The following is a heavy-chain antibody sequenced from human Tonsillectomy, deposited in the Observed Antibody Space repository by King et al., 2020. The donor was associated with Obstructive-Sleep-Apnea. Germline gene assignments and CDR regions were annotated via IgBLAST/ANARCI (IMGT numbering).Heavy chain of an antibody. D-gene: IGHD2-2*01. V-gene: IGHV5-51*01. Sequence: VQLVESGAEVKKPGESLKISCKASGYSFISYWIGWVRQIPGKGLEWMGTIFPGDSDTRYSPSLLGQVTISADKSSSTAYLQLSSLKASDTAIYYCARPLGYCSSISCSDAFDIWGQGTTVTVSS. CDR3: ARPLGYCSSISCSDAFDI. CDR1: GYSFISYW. CDR2: IFPGDSDT. J-gene: IGHJ3*02.